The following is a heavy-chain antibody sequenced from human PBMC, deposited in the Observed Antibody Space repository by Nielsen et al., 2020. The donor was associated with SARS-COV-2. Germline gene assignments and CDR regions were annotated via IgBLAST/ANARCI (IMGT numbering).Heavy chain of an antibody. D-gene: IGHD1-1*01. CDR2: INHRGTP. CDR1: GGSISSSSYY. Sequence: SETLSLTCTVSGGSISSSSYYWNWVRQTPGKGLQWIAEINHRGTPGYNPSLQSRVTVSVDTSKRQFSLTLSSVTATDTALYYCARGHNVNWRIDAFDVWGQGTMVTVSS. J-gene: IGHJ3*01. CDR3: ARGHNVNWRIDAFDV. V-gene: IGHV4-39*01.